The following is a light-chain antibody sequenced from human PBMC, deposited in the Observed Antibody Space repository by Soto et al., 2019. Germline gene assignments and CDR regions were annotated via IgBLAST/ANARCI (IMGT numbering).Light chain of an antibody. CDR1: QSVTSTY. CDR2: GAS. J-gene: IGKJ4*01. Sequence: EVVLTQSPGTLSLSPGDRATLSCSASQSVTSTYLGWYQQKPGQAPSLLIYGASRRATGIPDRFSGSGSGTDFTLTISGLEPEEFAVYYCQQYERSPTTFGGGTKVEIK. V-gene: IGKV3-20*01. CDR3: QQYERSPTT.